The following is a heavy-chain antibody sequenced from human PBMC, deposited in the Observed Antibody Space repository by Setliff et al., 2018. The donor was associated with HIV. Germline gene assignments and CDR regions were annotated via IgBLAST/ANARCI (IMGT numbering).Heavy chain of an antibody. D-gene: IGHD2-2*01. CDR2: IRYDGSNK. CDR1: GLTFSRYG. V-gene: IGHV3-30*02. J-gene: IGHJ3*02. CDR3: AKEVSRYCSSTSCGTGAFDI. Sequence: GGSLRLSCAVSGLTFSRYGFHWVRQVPGKGLDWVTFIRYDGSNKYYADSVKGRFTISRDNSKNTLYLQMNSLRAEDTAVYYCAKEVSRYCSSTSCGTGAFDIWGQGTMVTVSS.